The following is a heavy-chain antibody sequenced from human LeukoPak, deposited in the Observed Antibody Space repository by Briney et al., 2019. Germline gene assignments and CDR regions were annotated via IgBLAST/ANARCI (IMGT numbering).Heavy chain of an antibody. D-gene: IGHD2-21*02. CDR2: INHSGST. V-gene: IGHV4-34*01. J-gene: IGHJ4*02. CDR1: GFTFSSYA. CDR3: ARRVVVTAIDY. Sequence: GSLRLSCAASGFTFSSYAMSWVRQAPGKGLEWIGEINHSGSTNYNPSLKSRVTISVDTSKNQFSLKLSSVTAADTAVYYCARRVVVTAIDYWGQGTLVTVSS.